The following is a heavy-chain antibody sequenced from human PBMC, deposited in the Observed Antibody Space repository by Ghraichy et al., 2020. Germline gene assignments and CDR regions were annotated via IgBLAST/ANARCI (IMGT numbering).Heavy chain of an antibody. CDR1: GGSISSSSYY. V-gene: IGHV4-39*01. CDR3: ARHDYDFWSGYSAGYFDY. CDR2: IYYSGST. J-gene: IGHJ4*02. D-gene: IGHD3-3*01. Sequence: SETLSLTCTVSGGSISSSSYYWGWIRQPPGKGLEWIGSIYYSGSTYYNPSLKSRVTISVDTSKNQFSLKLSSVTAADTAVYYCARHDYDFWSGYSAGYFDYWGQGTLVTVSS.